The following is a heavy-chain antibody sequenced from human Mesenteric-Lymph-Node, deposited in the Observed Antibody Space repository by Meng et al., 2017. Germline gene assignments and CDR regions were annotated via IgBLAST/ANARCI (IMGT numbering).Heavy chain of an antibody. CDR1: GYTFTGYF. Sequence: ASVKVSCKASGYTFTGYFMHWVRQAPGQGLEWMGRINSNTGATNYAQKFQARVTITRDTSISTAYMELSSLISDDTAVYYCARGSQAYGMDVWGQGTTVTVSS. CDR3: ARGSQAYGMDV. J-gene: IGHJ6*02. CDR2: INSNTGAT. V-gene: IGHV1-2*06.